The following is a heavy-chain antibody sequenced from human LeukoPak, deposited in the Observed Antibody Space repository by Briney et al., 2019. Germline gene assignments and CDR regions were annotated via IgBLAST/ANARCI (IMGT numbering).Heavy chain of an antibody. J-gene: IGHJ6*03. V-gene: IGHV3-49*03. CDR1: GFTSSDCS. Sequence: LILCSTSCGFTSSDCSISCFRHAPGEEREWLCFIRSKADGGTTDYAESVKGRFTISRDDSKSIAYLQMNSLKTEDTAVYYCTRDETYSSSSRANYYYYYYMDVWGKGTTVAVSS. D-gene: IGHD6-6*01. CDR2: IRSKADGGTT. CDR3: TRDETYSSSSRANYYYYYYMDV.